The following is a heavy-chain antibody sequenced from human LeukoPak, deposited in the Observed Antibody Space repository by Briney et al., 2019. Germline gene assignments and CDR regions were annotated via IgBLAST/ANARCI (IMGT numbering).Heavy chain of an antibody. CDR3: ARQGGSYRRGEY. D-gene: IGHD1-26*01. Sequence: SETLSLTCTVSGGSISSSSYYWGWIRQPPGKGLEWIGSIYYSGSTYYNPSLKSRVTISVDTSKNQFSLKLSSVTAADTAVYYCARQGGSYRRGEYWGQGTLVTVSS. CDR1: GGSISSSSYY. J-gene: IGHJ4*02. V-gene: IGHV4-39*01. CDR2: IYYSGST.